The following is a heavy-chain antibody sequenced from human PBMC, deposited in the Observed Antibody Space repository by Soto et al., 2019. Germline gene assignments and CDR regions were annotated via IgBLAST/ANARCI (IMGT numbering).Heavy chain of an antibody. CDR3: ALRGNAATIVY. J-gene: IGHJ4*02. CDR1: GGSFSGYY. D-gene: IGHD6-25*01. V-gene: IGHV4-34*01. CDR2: INHSGST. Sequence: SETLSLTCAVYGGSFSGYYWSWIRQPPGKGLEWIGEINHSGSTNYNPSLKSRVTISVDTSKNQFSLKLSSVTAADTAVYYCALRGNAATIVYWGQGTLVTV.